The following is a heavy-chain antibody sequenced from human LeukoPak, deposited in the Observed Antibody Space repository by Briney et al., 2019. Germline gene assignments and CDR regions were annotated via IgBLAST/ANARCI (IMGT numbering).Heavy chain of an antibody. D-gene: IGHD3-9*01. CDR3: ARDCPYYDILTGFDP. V-gene: IGHV1-69*06. Sequence: ASVKVSCKASGGTFSSYAISWVRQAPGQGLEWMGGIIPIFGTTNYAQKFQGRVTITADKSTSTAYMELRSLRSDDTAVYYCARDCPYYDILTGFDPWGQGTLVTVSS. J-gene: IGHJ5*02. CDR2: IIPIFGTT. CDR1: GGTFSSYA.